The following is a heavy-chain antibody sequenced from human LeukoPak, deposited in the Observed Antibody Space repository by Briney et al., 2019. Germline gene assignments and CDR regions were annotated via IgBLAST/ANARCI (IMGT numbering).Heavy chain of an antibody. CDR2: IIPILGIA. J-gene: IGHJ4*01. CDR3: AREDCRPLAPFIL. D-gene: IGHD3-3*01. CDR1: GGTFSSYA. Sequence: SVKVSCKASGGTFSSYAISWVRQAPGQGVEWMGRIIPILGIANYAQKFQGRVTITADKSTSTAYMELSSLRSEDTAVYYCAREDCRPLAPFILRGQGTLVTGSS. V-gene: IGHV1-69*04.